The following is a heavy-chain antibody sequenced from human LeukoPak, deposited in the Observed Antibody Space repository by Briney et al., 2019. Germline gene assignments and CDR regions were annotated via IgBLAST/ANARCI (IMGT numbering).Heavy chain of an antibody. CDR1: GLTFSDYA. Sequence: GGSLRLSCAVSGLTFSDYAMSWVRQAPGKGLEWVANIKQDGSEKYYVDSVKGRFTISRDNAKNSLYLQMNSLRAEDTAVYYCARDKIVGATHFDYWGQGTLVTVSS. CDR2: IKQDGSEK. J-gene: IGHJ4*02. CDR3: ARDKIVGATHFDY. V-gene: IGHV3-7*01. D-gene: IGHD1-26*01.